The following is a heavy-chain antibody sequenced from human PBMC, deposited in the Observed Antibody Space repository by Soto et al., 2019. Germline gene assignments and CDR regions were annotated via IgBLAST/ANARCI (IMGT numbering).Heavy chain of an antibody. Sequence: QVKLVQSGTEVKKPGASMKVSCKASGYTFATSGISWVRQAPGQGLEWMGWISAYNGNTNYEQKLQDRVTMTTDTSTSTAYLELRSLRSDDTAVYYCARAGHYYDGSGYANWGQGTLVTVSS. V-gene: IGHV1-18*01. CDR2: ISAYNGNT. CDR3: ARAGHYYDGSGYAN. CDR1: GYTFATSG. D-gene: IGHD3-22*01. J-gene: IGHJ4*02.